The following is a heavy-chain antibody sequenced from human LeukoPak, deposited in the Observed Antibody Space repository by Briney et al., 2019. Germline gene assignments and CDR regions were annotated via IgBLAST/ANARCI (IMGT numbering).Heavy chain of an antibody. J-gene: IGHJ5*02. V-gene: IGHV3-23*01. CDR3: AKGLGGGNWFDP. CDR1: GFTFSSYA. CDR2: ISGSGGST. D-gene: IGHD3-16*01. Sequence: GSLRLSCAASGFTFSSYAMSWVRQAPGKGLEWVSAISGSGGSTYYADSVKGRFTISRDNSKNTLYLQMNSLRAEDTAVYYCAKGLGGGNWFDPWGQGTLVTVSS.